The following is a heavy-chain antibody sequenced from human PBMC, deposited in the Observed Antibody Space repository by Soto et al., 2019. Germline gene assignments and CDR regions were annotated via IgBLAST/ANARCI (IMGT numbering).Heavy chain of an antibody. Sequence: QVTLKESGPVLVKPTETLTLRCTVSGLSITDSEMGVSWIRQPPGQPLERLAHIDSSGEKSYRTFLKSRLAISKDTSKSQIVLTMTNMDPADTATYYCARIHLAVAVSPWCDPWGQGIPVTVSS. CDR2: IDSSGEK. J-gene: IGHJ5*02. D-gene: IGHD6-19*01. CDR1: GLSITDSEMG. CDR3: ARIHLAVAVSPWCDP. V-gene: IGHV2-26*01.